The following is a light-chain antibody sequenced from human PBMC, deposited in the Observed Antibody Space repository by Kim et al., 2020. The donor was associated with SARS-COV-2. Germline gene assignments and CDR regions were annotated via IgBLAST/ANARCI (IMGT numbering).Light chain of an antibody. Sequence: QSALTQPASVSGSPGQSITISCTRTSSDISVYDCVSWYQQHPGEAPKLIIHDVSQRPSGVSSRFSGSKSGNTASLTIFGLQAEDEADYYCSSFTTRNTLVFGGGTQLTVL. CDR3: SSFTTRNTLV. V-gene: IGLV2-14*01. CDR2: DVS. J-gene: IGLJ2*01. CDR1: SSDISVYDC.